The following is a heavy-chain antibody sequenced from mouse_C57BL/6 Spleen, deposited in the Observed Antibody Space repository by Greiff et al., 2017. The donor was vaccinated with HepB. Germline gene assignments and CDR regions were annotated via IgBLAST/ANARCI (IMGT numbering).Heavy chain of an antibody. V-gene: IGHV1-64*01. Sequence: QVQLQQSGAELVKPGASVKLSCKASGYTFTSYWMHWVKQRPGQGLEWIGMIHPNSGSTNYNEKFKSKATLTVDKSSSTAYMQLSSLTSEDSAVYDCGRRGEDAFAYWGQGTLVTVSA. CDR2: IHPNSGST. CDR1: GYTFTSYW. J-gene: IGHJ3*01. CDR3: GRRGEDAFAY.